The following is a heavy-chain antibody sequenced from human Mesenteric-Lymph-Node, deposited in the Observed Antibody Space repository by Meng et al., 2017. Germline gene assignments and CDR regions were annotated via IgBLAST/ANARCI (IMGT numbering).Heavy chain of an antibody. Sequence: QITLKESGPTLVNPTQTLTLTCTFSGFSLTTRGVGVGWIRQPPGKALEWLALIYWDDDKGYSPSLKSRLTISKDTSKNQVVLTMTNMDPVDTATYYCIHRRTTGTTFWGQGTLVTVSS. J-gene: IGHJ4*02. CDR2: IYWDDDK. D-gene: IGHD1-1*01. V-gene: IGHV2-5*02. CDR1: GFSLTTRGVG. CDR3: IHRRTTGTTF.